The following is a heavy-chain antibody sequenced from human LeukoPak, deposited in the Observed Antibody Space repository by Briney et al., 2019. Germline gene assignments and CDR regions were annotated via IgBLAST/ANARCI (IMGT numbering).Heavy chain of an antibody. V-gene: IGHV3-33*01. Sequence: GGSLRLSCAASGFTFSSYGMHWVRQAPGKGLEWVAVIWYDGSNKYYADSVKGRFTISRDNSKNTLYLQMNSLRAEDTAVYYCARTHCSSTSCYHPDAFDIWGQGTMVTVSS. J-gene: IGHJ3*02. D-gene: IGHD2-2*01. CDR3: ARTHCSSTSCYHPDAFDI. CDR1: GFTFSSYG. CDR2: IWYDGSNK.